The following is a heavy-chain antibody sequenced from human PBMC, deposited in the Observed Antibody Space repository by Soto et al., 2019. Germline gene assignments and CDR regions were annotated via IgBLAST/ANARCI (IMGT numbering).Heavy chain of an antibody. Sequence: SETLSLTCTVSGGSISSSSYYWGWIRQPPGKGLEWIGSIDYSGSTYYNPPLKSRVTISVDTAKNQFSLKVSSVTAADTAVYYCARRRVYDYSSRDVWGQGTTVTGSS. CDR3: ARRRVYDYSSRDV. V-gene: IGHV4-39*01. J-gene: IGHJ6*02. CDR2: IDYSGST. D-gene: IGHD6-13*01. CDR1: GGSISSSSYY.